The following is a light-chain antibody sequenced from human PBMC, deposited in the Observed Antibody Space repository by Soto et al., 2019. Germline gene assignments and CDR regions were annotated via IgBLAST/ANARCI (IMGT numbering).Light chain of an antibody. J-gene: IGLJ2*01. CDR3: CSYTSSSTVV. CDR2: EVS. Sequence: QSVLTQPASVSGSPGQSITISCTGTSSDVGGYNYVSWYQQHPGKAPKLMIYEVSNRPSGVSNRFSGSKSGNTASLTISGLQADDEADYYCCSYTSSSTVVFGGGTKVTVL. CDR1: SSDVGGYNY. V-gene: IGLV2-14*01.